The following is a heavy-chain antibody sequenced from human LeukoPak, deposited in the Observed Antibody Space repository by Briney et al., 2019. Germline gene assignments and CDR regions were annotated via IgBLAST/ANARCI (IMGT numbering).Heavy chain of an antibody. D-gene: IGHD3-9*01. CDR2: ISGGGGST. CDR1: GFTFTSYS. Sequence: GGSLRLSCAASGFTFTSYSMNWVRQAPGKGLEWVSTISGGGGSTYYADSVKGRFTISRDNSKNTLYLQVNSLRAEDTAVYYCARKGILSPFDYWGQGTLVTVSS. J-gene: IGHJ4*02. V-gene: IGHV3-23*01. CDR3: ARKGILSPFDY.